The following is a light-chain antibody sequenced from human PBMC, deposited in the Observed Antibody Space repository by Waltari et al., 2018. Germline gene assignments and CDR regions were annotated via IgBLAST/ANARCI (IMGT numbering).Light chain of an antibody. CDR1: TSNIGSTT. J-gene: IGLJ1*01. CDR2: TNN. CDR3: AAWDDSLKGYV. V-gene: IGLV1-44*01. Sequence: QSVLTQPPSASGTPGQRVTISCSGSTSNIGSTTVTWYQQVPGTAPKLLIYTNNQRPSGVPDRFSGSKSGTSASLAISGLQSEDEADYYCAAWDDSLKGYVFGPGTKVTVL.